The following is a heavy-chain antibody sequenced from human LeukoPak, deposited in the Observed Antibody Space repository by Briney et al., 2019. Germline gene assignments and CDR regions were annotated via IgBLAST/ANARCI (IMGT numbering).Heavy chain of an antibody. Sequence: SGGSLRLSCAASGFTFSSYAMSWVRQAPGKGLEWVSAISGSGGSTYYADSVKGWFTISRDNSKNTLYLQMNSLRAEDTAVYYCANTGGAAEGAFDIWGQGTMVTVSS. V-gene: IGHV3-23*01. D-gene: IGHD6-25*01. CDR3: ANTGGAAEGAFDI. CDR1: GFTFSSYA. J-gene: IGHJ3*02. CDR2: ISGSGGST.